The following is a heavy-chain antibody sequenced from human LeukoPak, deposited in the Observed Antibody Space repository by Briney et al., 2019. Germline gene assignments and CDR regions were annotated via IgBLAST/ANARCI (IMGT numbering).Heavy chain of an antibody. V-gene: IGHV4-39*01. CDR2: IYYSGST. CDR3: ARHLYGGYAVTDY. J-gene: IGHJ4*02. CDR1: GGSISSSSYY. D-gene: IGHD4-17*01. Sequence: PSETLSLTCTVSGGSISSSSYYWGWIRQPPGKGLEWIGSIYYSGSTYYNPFLKRRVTISVDTYKNQFSLKLSSVTAADSAVYYCARHLYGGYAVTDYWGQGSLVSVSS.